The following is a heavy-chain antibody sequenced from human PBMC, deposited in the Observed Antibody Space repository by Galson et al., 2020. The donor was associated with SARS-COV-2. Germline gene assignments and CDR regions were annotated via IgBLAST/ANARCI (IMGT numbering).Heavy chain of an antibody. CDR3: AKDPTRTSNYAMDV. V-gene: IGHV3-9*01. CDR1: GFTFHDYA. J-gene: IGHJ6*02. Sequence: SLKISCAASGFTFHDYAMHWVRQAPGKGLEWVSGISWNGGRIAYADSVKGRFTVSRDNAKSSLYLQMNSLRPEDTALYYCAKDPTRTSNYAMDVWGQGTTVTVSS. CDR2: ISWNGGRI.